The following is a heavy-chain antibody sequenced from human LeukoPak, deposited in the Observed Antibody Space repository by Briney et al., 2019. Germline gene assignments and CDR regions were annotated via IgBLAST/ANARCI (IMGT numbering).Heavy chain of an antibody. CDR3: ARQPSTVGAYGSGSYYYWFDP. Sequence: PSETLSLTCAVYGGSFSGYYWSWIRQPPGKGLEWIGEINHSGSTNYNPSLKSRVTISVDTSKNQFSLKLSSVTAADTAVYYCARQPSTVGAYGSGSYYYWFDPWGQGTLVTVSS. CDR2: INHSGST. CDR1: GGSFSGYY. V-gene: IGHV4-34*01. D-gene: IGHD3-10*01. J-gene: IGHJ5*02.